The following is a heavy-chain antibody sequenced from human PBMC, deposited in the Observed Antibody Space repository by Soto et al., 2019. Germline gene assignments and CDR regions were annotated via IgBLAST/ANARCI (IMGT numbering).Heavy chain of an antibody. CDR3: ARSPRRKYDYTSLTALFES. CDR1: GYTFISYY. D-gene: IGHD5-12*01. J-gene: IGHJ3*02. Sequence: ASVKVSCTASGYTFISYYMHWVRQAPGQGLEWMGIINPSGGSTNYAQKFQGRVTMTRDTSTSTVYMELSSMKSEDTAVYYCARSPRRKYDYTSLTALFESSGQGKMVTV. CDR2: INPSGGST. V-gene: IGHV1-46*01.